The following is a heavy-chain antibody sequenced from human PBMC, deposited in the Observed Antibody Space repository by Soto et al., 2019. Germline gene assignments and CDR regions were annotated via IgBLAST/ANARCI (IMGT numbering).Heavy chain of an antibody. CDR3: ARDAYDSSGYYPFDY. Sequence: QVQLVESGGGVVQPGRSLRLSCAASGFTFISYGMHWVRQAPGKGLEWVAVIWYDGSNKYYADSVKGRFTISRDNSKNRLYLQMNSLRAEDTAVYYCARDAYDSSGYYPFDYWGQGTLVTVSS. D-gene: IGHD3-22*01. J-gene: IGHJ4*02. CDR2: IWYDGSNK. CDR1: GFTFISYG. V-gene: IGHV3-33*01.